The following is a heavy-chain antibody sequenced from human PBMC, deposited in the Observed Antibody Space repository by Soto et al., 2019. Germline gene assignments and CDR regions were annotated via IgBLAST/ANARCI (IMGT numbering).Heavy chain of an antibody. CDR1: GYTFTSYA. CDR2: INAGNGNT. Sequence: ASVKVSCKASGYTFTSYAMHWLRQAPGQRLEWMGWINAGNGNTEYSQKFQGRVTITRDTSASTAYMELSSLRSEDTAVYYCARVANSYGYKFAFDVWGQGTMVTVSS. V-gene: IGHV1-3*01. J-gene: IGHJ3*01. D-gene: IGHD5-18*01. CDR3: ARVANSYGYKFAFDV.